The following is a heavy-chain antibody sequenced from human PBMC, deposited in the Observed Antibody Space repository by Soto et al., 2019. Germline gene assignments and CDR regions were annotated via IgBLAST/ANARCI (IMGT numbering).Heavy chain of an antibody. J-gene: IGHJ4*02. D-gene: IGHD3-22*01. V-gene: IGHV3-21*01. CDR3: VRARSTDSRPDY. CDR1: GFTFSLYS. CDR2: ITSSSSYI. Sequence: PGGSLSLSCAASGFTFSLYSMIWVRQAPGKGLEWVASITSSSSYIYYEDSLKGRFTISRDNAKNSLFLQLDSLRAEDTAVYFCVRARSTDSRPDYWGQGTLVTVSS.